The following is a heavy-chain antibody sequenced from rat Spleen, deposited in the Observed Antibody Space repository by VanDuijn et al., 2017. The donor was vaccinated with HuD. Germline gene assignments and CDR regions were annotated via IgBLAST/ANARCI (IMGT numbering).Heavy chain of an antibody. V-gene: IGHV5-31*01. CDR1: GFTFKNYW. CDR3: TXXGYXXX. Sequence: EVQLVESGGGLVQPGRSLKLSCVASGFTFKNYWMTWIRQAPGKGLEWVASITHSAGSTYYPDSVKGRFTISRDTAENTLXLQIGSLRFEYTAXXXCTXXGYXXXWGQGVXXTVS. CDR2: ITHSAGST. D-gene: IGHD1-1*01. J-gene: IGHJ2*01.